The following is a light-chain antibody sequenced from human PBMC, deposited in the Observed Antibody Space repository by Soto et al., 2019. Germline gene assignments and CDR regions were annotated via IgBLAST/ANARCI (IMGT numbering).Light chain of an antibody. CDR1: QSIDSW. J-gene: IGKJ1*01. CDR3: QHYNSYSRT. V-gene: IGKV1-5*03. CDR2: KAS. Sequence: DIQMTQSPSTLSASIGDRVTITCRAIQSIDSWLAWYQQEPGKAPKLLIYKASSLQTGVPSRFSGSGSGTDFTLTISSLPPDDFATYHCQHYNSYSRTFGQGTKVEVK.